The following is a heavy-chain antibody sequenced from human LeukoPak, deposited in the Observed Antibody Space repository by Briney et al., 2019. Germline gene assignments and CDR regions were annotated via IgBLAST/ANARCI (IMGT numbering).Heavy chain of an antibody. CDR3: ARVHRFGPYDNSGYFDY. Sequence: SETLSLTCTVSGRSISSYYRSWIRQPDGKGLEWIGRIYTSGSTNYNPSLKSRVTMSVDTSKNQFSLKLSSVTAADTAVYYCARVHRFGPYDNSGYFDYWGQGTLVTVSS. CDR2: IYTSGST. J-gene: IGHJ4*02. D-gene: IGHD3-22*01. V-gene: IGHV4-4*07. CDR1: GRSISSYY.